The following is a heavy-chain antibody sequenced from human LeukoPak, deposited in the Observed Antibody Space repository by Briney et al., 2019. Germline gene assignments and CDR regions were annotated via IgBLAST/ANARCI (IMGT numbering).Heavy chain of an antibody. V-gene: IGHV1-69*13. CDR3: AGGRKTIIAAAGIDY. Sequence: GASVKVSCKASGGTFSSYAISWVRQAPGQGLEWMGGIIPVFGTANYAQKFQGRVTINADESTSTAYMELSSLRSEDTAVYYCAGGRKTIIAAAGIDYWGQGTLVTVSS. J-gene: IGHJ4*02. D-gene: IGHD6-13*01. CDR2: IIPVFGTA. CDR1: GGTFSSYA.